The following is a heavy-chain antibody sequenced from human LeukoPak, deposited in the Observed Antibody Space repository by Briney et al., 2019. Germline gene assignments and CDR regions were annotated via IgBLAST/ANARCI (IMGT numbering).Heavy chain of an antibody. J-gene: IGHJ4*02. V-gene: IGHV4-4*07. CDR3: PRSPRGVVGATGRLDY. CDR1: GGSISSYY. CDR2: IYSSGST. Sequence: SETLSLTCTVSGGSISSYYWSWIRQPAGKGLEWIGRIYSSGSTNYNPSLKSRVTISVDTSKNHFSLTLSSVPTADPALYYFPRSPRGVVGATGRLDYWGQGTLVTVSS. D-gene: IGHD1-26*01.